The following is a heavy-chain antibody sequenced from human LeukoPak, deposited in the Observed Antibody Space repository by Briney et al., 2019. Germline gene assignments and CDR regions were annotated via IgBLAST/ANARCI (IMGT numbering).Heavy chain of an antibody. CDR3: ARSRGRAAAASAGFDY. Sequence: PSETLSLTCAVYGESFIGYYCTWIRQSPGKGLEWIGEVSHSGSTTYNPSLKSRVTMSLDTSKRQFTLKLTSMTAMDTAVYFCARSRGRAAAASAGFDYWGQGSLVTVSS. J-gene: IGHJ4*02. CDR1: GESFIGYY. CDR2: VSHSGST. V-gene: IGHV4-34*01. D-gene: IGHD6-25*01.